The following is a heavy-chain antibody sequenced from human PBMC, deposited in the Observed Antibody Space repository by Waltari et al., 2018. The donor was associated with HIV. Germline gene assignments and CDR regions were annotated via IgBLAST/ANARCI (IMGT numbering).Heavy chain of an antibody. D-gene: IGHD3-22*01. CDR2: IIPILGTT. Sequence: QVQLVQSGAEVKKPGSSVKVSCKASGGTLNSYAISWVRQAPGQGRGWMGGIIPILGTTNDAQKLQGRVTMTADEYTRTSYMELSSLTSEDTAVYYCARDQTNGYYHDSGLRAFDIWGQGTMVTVSS. CDR1: GGTLNSYA. CDR3: ARDQTNGYYHDSGLRAFDI. V-gene: IGHV1-69*13. J-gene: IGHJ3*02.